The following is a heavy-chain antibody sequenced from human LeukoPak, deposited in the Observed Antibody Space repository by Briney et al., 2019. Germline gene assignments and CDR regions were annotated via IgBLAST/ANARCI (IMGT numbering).Heavy chain of an antibody. V-gene: IGHV4-59*01. CDR3: ASGECSDGSCYALAGY. CDR1: GGSISSYY. Sequence: SETLSLTCTVSGGSISSYYWSWIRQPPGKGLEWIGYIYYSGSTNYNPSLKSRVTISVDTSRNQFSLKLSSVTAADTAVYYCASGECSDGSCYALAGYWGQGTLVTVSS. D-gene: IGHD2-15*01. CDR2: IYYSGST. J-gene: IGHJ4*02.